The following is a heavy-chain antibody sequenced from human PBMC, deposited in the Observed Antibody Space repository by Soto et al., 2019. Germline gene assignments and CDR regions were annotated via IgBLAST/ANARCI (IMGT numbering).Heavy chain of an antibody. D-gene: IGHD2-2*01. CDR2: IKQDGSEK. J-gene: IGHJ6*03. CDR1: GFTFSSYW. CDR3: ARDNVVPAATDYYYYYYMDV. V-gene: IGHV3-7*01. Sequence: PGGSLRLSCAASGFTFSSYWMSWVRQAPGKGLEWVANIKQDGSEKYYVDSVKGRFTISRDNAKNSLYLQMNSLRAEDTAVYYCARDNVVPAATDYYYYYYMDVWGKGTTVTVSS.